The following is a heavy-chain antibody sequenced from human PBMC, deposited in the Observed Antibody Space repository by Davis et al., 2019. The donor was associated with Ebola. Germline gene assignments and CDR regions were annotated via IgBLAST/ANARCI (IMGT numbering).Heavy chain of an antibody. CDR1: GYTFTSHD. CDR3: ARSGVRGYYNGMDV. CDR2: MNPNSGNT. Sequence: AASVKVSCKASGYTFTSHDINWVRQATGQGLEWMGWMNPNSGNTGYVERFQGRVTMSRNTSISTAYMELSSLRSEDTAVYYCARSGVRGYYNGMDVWGQGTTVTVSS. D-gene: IGHD1-14*01. J-gene: IGHJ6*02. V-gene: IGHV1-8*01.